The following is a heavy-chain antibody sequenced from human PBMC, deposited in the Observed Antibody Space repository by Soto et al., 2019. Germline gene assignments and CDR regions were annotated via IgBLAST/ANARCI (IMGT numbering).Heavy chain of an antibody. Sequence: GASVKVSCKASGGTFSSYAISWVRQAPGQGLEWMGGIIPIFGTANYAQKFQGRVTITADESTSTAYMELSSLRSEDTAVYYCARDLAALPYYYYYYGMDVWGQGTTVTVSS. D-gene: IGHD6-6*01. J-gene: IGHJ6*02. V-gene: IGHV1-69*13. CDR1: GGTFSSYA. CDR3: ARDLAALPYYYYYYGMDV. CDR2: IIPIFGTA.